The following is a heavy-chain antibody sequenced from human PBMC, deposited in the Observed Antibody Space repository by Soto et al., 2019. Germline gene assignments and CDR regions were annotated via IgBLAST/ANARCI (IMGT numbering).Heavy chain of an antibody. CDR1: GGTFSSYT. CDR3: AVDLYSGYDKGFDY. D-gene: IGHD5-12*01. Sequence: QVQLVQSGAEVKKPGSSVKVSCKASGGTFSSYTISWVRQAPGQGLEWMGRIIPILGIANYAQKFQGRVTITADKSTSTAYMELSSLRSEDTAVYYCAVDLYSGYDKGFDYWGQGTLVTVSS. V-gene: IGHV1-69*02. CDR2: IIPILGIA. J-gene: IGHJ4*02.